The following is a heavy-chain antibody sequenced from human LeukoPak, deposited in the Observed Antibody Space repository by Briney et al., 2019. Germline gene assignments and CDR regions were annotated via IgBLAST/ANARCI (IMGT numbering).Heavy chain of an antibody. CDR2: IYYSGST. J-gene: IGHJ3*02. CDR3: AREGHYYDSSGYYSNDAFDI. V-gene: IGHV4-31*03. CDR1: GGSISSGGYY. D-gene: IGHD3-22*01. Sequence: SETLSLTCTVSGGSISSGGYYWSWIRQHPGKGLEWIGYIYYSGSTYYNPSLKSRVTISVDTSKNQFSLKLSSVTAADTAVYYCAREGHYYDSSGYYSNDAFDIWGQGTMVTVSS.